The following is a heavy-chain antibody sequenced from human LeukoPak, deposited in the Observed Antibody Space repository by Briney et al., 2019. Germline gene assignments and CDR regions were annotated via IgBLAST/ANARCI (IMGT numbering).Heavy chain of an antibody. CDR2: INHSGST. Sequence: SETLSLTCAVYGGSFSGYYWSWIRQPPGKGLEWIGEINHSGSTNYNPSLKSRVTISVDTSKNQFSLKLSSVTAADTAVYYCARRGPRYSSGWYTYDHYFDSWGQGTLVTVSS. D-gene: IGHD6-19*01. CDR1: GGSFSGYY. J-gene: IGHJ4*02. V-gene: IGHV4-34*01. CDR3: ARRGPRYSSGWYTYDHYFDS.